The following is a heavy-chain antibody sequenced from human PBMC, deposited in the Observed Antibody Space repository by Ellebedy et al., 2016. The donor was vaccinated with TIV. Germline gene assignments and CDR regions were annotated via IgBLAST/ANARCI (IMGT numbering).Heavy chain of an antibody. CDR3: ARLDRDYLDY. Sequence: GESLKISCQGSGYRFSTYWIVWVRQMHGKGLEWMRFIYPRDSDTTYSPSFQGQITISADKSINTAYLQWSSLKASDTAIYFCARLDRDYLDYWGQGTLVTVSS. V-gene: IGHV5-51*01. CDR2: IYPRDSDT. J-gene: IGHJ4*02. CDR1: GYRFSTYW.